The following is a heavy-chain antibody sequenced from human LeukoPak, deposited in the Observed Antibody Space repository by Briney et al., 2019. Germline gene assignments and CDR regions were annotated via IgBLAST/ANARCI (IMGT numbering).Heavy chain of an antibody. Sequence: PGGSLRLSCAASGFTFSSYWMHWVRQAPGKGLVWVSRINSDGSSTSYADSVKGRFTISRDNAKNTLYLQMNSLRAEDTAVYYCARDQGYCSSTSCYRGFDYWGQGTLVTVSS. CDR1: GFTFSSYW. D-gene: IGHD2-2*02. CDR2: INSDGSST. J-gene: IGHJ4*02. V-gene: IGHV3-74*01. CDR3: ARDQGYCSSTSCYRGFDY.